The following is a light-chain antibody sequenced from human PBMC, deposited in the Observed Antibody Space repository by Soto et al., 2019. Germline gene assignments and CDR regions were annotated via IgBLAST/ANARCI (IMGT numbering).Light chain of an antibody. CDR1: HDISIS. CDR2: GAS. CDR3: QQNSAFPRT. Sequence: DIQMTQSPSSVSASVVDRLTITFLASHDISISLAWYQQTPGKAPKLLLRGASSLHRGVPSRFSGGGAGTEFTLTISSLQPEDFATYYCQQNSAFPRTFGQGTKVDIK. J-gene: IGKJ1*01. V-gene: IGKV1-12*01.